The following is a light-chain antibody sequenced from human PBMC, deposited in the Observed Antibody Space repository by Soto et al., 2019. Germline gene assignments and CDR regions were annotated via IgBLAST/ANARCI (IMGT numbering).Light chain of an antibody. V-gene: IGLV1-44*01. CDR2: SNN. J-gene: IGLJ2*01. CDR1: SSNIGSNT. Sequence: QSVLTQPPSASGTPGQRVTIYCSGSSSNIGSNTVNWYQQLPGTAPKLLIYSNNQRPSGVPDRFSGSKSGTPASLAISGLQSEDEADYYCAAWDDSLNGHVVFGGGTQLTVL. CDR3: AAWDDSLNGHVV.